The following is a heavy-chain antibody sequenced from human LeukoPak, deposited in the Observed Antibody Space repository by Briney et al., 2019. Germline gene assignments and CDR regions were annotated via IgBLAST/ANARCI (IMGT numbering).Heavy chain of an antibody. CDR1: GYTFTGYY. V-gene: IGHV1-2*02. CDR3: ARSPPFSSWPHFDY. Sequence: ASVKVSCKASGYTFTGYYMHWVRQAPGQGLEWMGWINPNSGGTNYAQKFQGRVTMTRDTSISTAYMELSRLRSDDTAVYYCARSPPFSSWPHFDYWGQGTLVTVSS. CDR2: INPNSGGT. J-gene: IGHJ4*02. D-gene: IGHD6-13*01.